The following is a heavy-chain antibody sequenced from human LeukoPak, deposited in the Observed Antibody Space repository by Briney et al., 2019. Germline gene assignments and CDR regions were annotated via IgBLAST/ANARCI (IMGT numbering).Heavy chain of an antibody. Sequence: GASVKVSCKVSGYTLTELSMHWVRQAPGKGLEWMGGFDPEDGETIYAQKFQGRVTMTEDTSTDTAYMELSSLRSEDTAVYYCATVRGGDYAEWFDPWGQGTLVTVSS. D-gene: IGHD4-17*01. J-gene: IGHJ5*02. V-gene: IGHV1-24*01. CDR3: ATVRGGDYAEWFDP. CDR2: FDPEDGET. CDR1: GYTLTELS.